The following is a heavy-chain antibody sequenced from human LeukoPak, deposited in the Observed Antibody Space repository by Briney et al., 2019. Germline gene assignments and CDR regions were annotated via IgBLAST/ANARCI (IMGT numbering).Heavy chain of an antibody. CDR1: GGSISSGGYS. Sequence: PSQTLSLTCAVSGGSISSGGYSWSWLRQPPGKVLEWIGYIYHSGSTYYNPSLKSRVTISVDRSKNQFSLKLSSVTAADTAVYYCARAIFDGIYYYGMDVWGQGTTVTVSS. D-gene: IGHD3-3*01. V-gene: IGHV4-30-2*01. J-gene: IGHJ6*02. CDR3: ARAIFDGIYYYGMDV. CDR2: IYHSGST.